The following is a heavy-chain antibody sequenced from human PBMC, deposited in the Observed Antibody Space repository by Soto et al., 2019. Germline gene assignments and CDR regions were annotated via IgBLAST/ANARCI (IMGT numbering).Heavy chain of an antibody. CDR3: AVTMVRGVIDYYYYMDV. V-gene: IGHV1-8*01. CDR1: GYTFTSYD. D-gene: IGHD3-10*01. Sequence: ASVKVSCKASGYTFTSYDINWVRQATGQGLEWMGWMNPNSGNTGYAQKFQGRVTMTRNTSISTAYMELSSLRSEDTAVYYCAVTMVRGVIDYYYYMDVWGKGTTVTVSS. J-gene: IGHJ6*03. CDR2: MNPNSGNT.